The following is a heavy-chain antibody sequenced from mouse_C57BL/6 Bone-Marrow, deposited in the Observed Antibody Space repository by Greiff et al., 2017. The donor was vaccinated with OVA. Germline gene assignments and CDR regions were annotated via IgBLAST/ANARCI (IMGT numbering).Heavy chain of an antibody. J-gene: IGHJ4*01. D-gene: IGHD2-10*01. CDR2: INPGSGGT. Sequence: QVQLKQSGAELVRPGTSVKVSCKASGYAFTNYLIEWVKQRPGQGLEWIGVINPGSGGTNYNEKFKGKATLTADKSSSTAYMQLSSLTSEDAAVDFCARPSYYGRAMDYWGQGTSVTVSS. V-gene: IGHV1-54*01. CDR1: GYAFTNYL. CDR3: ARPSYYGRAMDY.